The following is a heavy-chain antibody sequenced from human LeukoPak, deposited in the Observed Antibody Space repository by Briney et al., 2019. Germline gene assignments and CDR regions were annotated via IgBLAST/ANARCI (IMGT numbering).Heavy chain of an antibody. CDR1: GYTFTGDY. V-gene: IGHV1-2*02. J-gene: IGHJ4*02. CDR3: ARVGDGYNYGCFF. D-gene: IGHD5-24*01. CDR2: INPNSGDT. Sequence: VASVKLSCTASGYTFTGDYMHWVRQAPGQGLEWMGWINPNSGDTKYAQKFQGRVPMTRDTSISTSYMELSTLRSDDTAVYYCARVGDGYNYGCFFWGQGTLVTVSS.